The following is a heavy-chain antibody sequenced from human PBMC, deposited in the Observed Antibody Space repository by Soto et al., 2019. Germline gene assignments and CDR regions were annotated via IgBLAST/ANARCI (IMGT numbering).Heavy chain of an antibody. CDR2: IWSGGSNK. CDR3: ARALQYQNWLDP. J-gene: IGHJ5*02. Sequence: QVQLVESGGGVVQPGRSLRLSCAASGFTLSNYGMHWVRQAPGKGLEWVAVIWSGGSNKYYADSVKGRFTISRDNSKNTLYLHRNSLRDAATAVYYCARALQYQNWLDPWGQGTLVTVSS. V-gene: IGHV3-33*01. CDR1: GFTLSNYG. D-gene: IGHD4-4*01.